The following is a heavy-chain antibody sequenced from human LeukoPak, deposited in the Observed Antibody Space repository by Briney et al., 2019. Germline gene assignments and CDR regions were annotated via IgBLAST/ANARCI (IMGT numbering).Heavy chain of an antibody. J-gene: IGHJ4*02. CDR3: ASRRGSGYDRFNYYFDY. Sequence: ASVKVSCKASGGTFSSYAISWVRQAPGQGLEWMGGIIPIFGTANYAQKFQGRVTITADESTSTAYMGLSSLRSEDTAVYYCASRRGSGYDRFNYYFDYWGQGTLVTVSS. D-gene: IGHD5-12*01. V-gene: IGHV1-69*13. CDR1: GGTFSSYA. CDR2: IIPIFGTA.